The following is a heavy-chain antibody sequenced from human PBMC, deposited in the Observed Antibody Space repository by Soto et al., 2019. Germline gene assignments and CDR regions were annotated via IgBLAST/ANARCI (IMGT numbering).Heavy chain of an antibody. CDR1: GVPISSGGYY. CDR3: ARGDFEAPAFDI. D-gene: IGHD3-9*01. J-gene: IGHJ3*02. V-gene: IGHV4-31*03. CDR2: IYYSGST. Sequence: PSETLSLTCTVSGVPISSGGYYWSWIRQHPGKGLEWIGYIYYSGSTYYNPSLKSRVTISVDTSKNQFSLKLSSVTAADTAVYYCARGDFEAPAFDIWGQGTMVTVSS.